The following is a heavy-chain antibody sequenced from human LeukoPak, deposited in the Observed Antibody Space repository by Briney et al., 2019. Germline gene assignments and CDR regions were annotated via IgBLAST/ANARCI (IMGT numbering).Heavy chain of an antibody. Sequence: KPSETLSLTCTVSGGSINSYYWTWIRQPPGKGLEWIGYIYYSGSTNYNPSLKSRVTISVDTSKNQFSLKLSSVTAADTAVYYCARTTYYYDSSGYYFSTRGDAFDIWGQGTMVTVSS. CDR3: ARTTYYYDSSGYYFSTRGDAFDI. CDR2: IYYSGST. J-gene: IGHJ3*02. V-gene: IGHV4-59*01. D-gene: IGHD3-22*01. CDR1: GGSINSYY.